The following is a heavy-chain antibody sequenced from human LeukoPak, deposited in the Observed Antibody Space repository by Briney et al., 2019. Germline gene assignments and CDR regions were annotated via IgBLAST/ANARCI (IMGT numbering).Heavy chain of an antibody. CDR3: ARGAYYYED. J-gene: IGHJ4*02. V-gene: IGHV3-48*01. CDR1: GFTFSSHS. Sequence: PGGSLRLSCAASGFTFSSHSMNWVRQAPGKGLEWVSYISSSSSTIYYADSVKGRFTISRDNAKNSLYLQMNSLRAEDTAVYYCARGAYYYEDWGQGNLVTVSS. CDR2: ISSSSSTI. D-gene: IGHD3-22*01.